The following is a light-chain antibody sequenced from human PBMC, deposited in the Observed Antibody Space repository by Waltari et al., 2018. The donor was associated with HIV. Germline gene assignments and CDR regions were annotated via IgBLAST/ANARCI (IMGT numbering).Light chain of an antibody. CDR3: QASDTWTV. J-gene: IGLJ2*01. V-gene: IGLV3-1*01. CDR2: QDT. Sequence: SSELTQPPSVSVSPGQTASITCSGDKLGDKYVSWYQQRPGQSPVLLIYQDTKRPSGIPERFSGSNSGNTATLTISGAQAMDESDYYCQASDTWTVFGGGTKLTVL. CDR1: KLGDKY.